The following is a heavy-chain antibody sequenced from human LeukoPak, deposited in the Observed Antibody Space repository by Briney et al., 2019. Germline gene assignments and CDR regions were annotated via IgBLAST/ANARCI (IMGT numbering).Heavy chain of an antibody. D-gene: IGHD3-10*01. J-gene: IGHJ6*03. CDR2: ISGSGGST. V-gene: IGHV3-23*01. CDR3: ARVYYGSGSLHYYYYYMDV. Sequence: GGSLRLSCAASGFTFSSYAMSWVRQAPGKGLEWVSAISGSGGSTYYADPVKGRFTISRDNSKNTLYLQMNSLRAEDTAVYYCARVYYGSGSLHYYYYYMDVWGKGTSVTISS. CDR1: GFTFSSYA.